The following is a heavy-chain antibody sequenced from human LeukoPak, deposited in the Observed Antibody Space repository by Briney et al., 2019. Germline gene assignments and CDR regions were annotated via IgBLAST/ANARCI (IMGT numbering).Heavy chain of an antibody. J-gene: IGHJ3*02. CDR1: SYSISSGYY. V-gene: IGHV4-38-2*02. CDR2: IYRSGTT. CDR3: ARSLTTYYYDTSGPADAFDI. Sequence: PSETLSLTCTVSSYSISSGYYWGWIRQPPGKGLEWIGSIYRSGTTYYNPSLKSRVTISVDTSNNQFSLKTSSVTAADTAVYYCARSLTTYYYDTSGPADAFDIWGQGTMVTVSS. D-gene: IGHD3-22*01.